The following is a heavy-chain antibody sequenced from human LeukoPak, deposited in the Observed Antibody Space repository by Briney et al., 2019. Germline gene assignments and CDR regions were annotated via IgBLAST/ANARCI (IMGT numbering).Heavy chain of an antibody. V-gene: IGHV4-34*01. J-gene: IGHJ6*03. CDR1: GGSFSGYY. CDR2: INHSGST. CDR3: AMIGYSSFSSWSDYYYYYMDV. D-gene: IGHD6-19*01. Sequence: SETLSLTCAVYGGSFSGYYWSWIRQPPGKGLEWIGEINHSGSTNYNPSLKSRVTISVDTSKNQFSLKLSSVTAADTAVYYCAMIGYSSFSSWSDYYYYYMDVWGKGTTVTISS.